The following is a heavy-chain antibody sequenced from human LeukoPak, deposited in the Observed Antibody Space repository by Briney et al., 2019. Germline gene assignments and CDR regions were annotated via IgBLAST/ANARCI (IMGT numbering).Heavy chain of an antibody. CDR3: ARALYGGQNDAFDI. CDR1: GFTFGSFG. Sequence: GGSLRLSCAASGFTFGSFGMHWVRQAPGKGLEWVADIWYDGTNKYYADSVKGRFTISRDNSRNTLHLQMNSLRVEDTAVYYCARALYGGQNDAFDIWGQGTMVTVSS. CDR2: IWYDGTNK. V-gene: IGHV3-33*01. J-gene: IGHJ3*02. D-gene: IGHD2/OR15-2a*01.